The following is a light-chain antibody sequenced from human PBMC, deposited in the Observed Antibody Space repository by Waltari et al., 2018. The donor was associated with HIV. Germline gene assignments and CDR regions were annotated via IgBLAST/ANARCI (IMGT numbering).Light chain of an antibody. V-gene: IGLV2-14*03. CDR1: SSDISTYSF. J-gene: IGLJ2*01. CDR3: SSYTTTNTVV. Sequence: QSALTQPASVSGSPGQSITISCTGTSSDISTYSFVSWYQTHPDKAPKLLIYDVDNRPSGVSRRFAGSKSGDTASLTISSIQADDEADYYCSSYTTTNTVVFGGGTKFTVL. CDR2: DVD.